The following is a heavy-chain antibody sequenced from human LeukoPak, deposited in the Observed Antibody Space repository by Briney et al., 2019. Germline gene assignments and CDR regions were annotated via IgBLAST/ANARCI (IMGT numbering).Heavy chain of an antibody. CDR2: IIPILGIA. Sequence: SVKVSCKAFGGTFSSYAISWVRQAPGQGLEWMGRIIPILGIANYAQKFQGRVTITADKSTSTAYMELSSLRSEDTAVYYCASDMKGYYVWGSYRHDAFDIWGQGTMVTVSS. V-gene: IGHV1-69*04. J-gene: IGHJ3*02. CDR1: GGTFSSYA. D-gene: IGHD3-16*02. CDR3: ASDMKGYYVWGSYRHDAFDI.